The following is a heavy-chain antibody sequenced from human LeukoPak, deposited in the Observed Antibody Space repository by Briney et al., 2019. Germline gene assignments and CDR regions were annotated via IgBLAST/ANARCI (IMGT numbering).Heavy chain of an antibody. CDR2: IHPSTGNP. CDR3: ARGRDSSSWYFGQFLSSGTFDY. CDR1: GYSFTNYA. V-gene: IGHV7-4-1*02. Sequence: ASVKVSCKASGYSFTNYAMNWVRQAPGQGLEWMVWIHPSTGNPTYAQGFTGRFVFSLDTSVSTAYLQISSLKAEDTAVYYCARGRDSSSWYFGQFLSSGTFDYWGQGTLVTVSS. J-gene: IGHJ4*02. D-gene: IGHD6-13*01.